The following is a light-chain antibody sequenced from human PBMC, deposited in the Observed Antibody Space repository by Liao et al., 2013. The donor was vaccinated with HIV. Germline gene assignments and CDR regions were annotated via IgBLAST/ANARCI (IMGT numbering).Light chain of an antibody. CDR3: QAWDSSTNYV. J-gene: IGLJ1*01. CDR1: KLGDKY. Sequence: SSELTQPLSVSVSPGQTATITCSGDKLGDKYASWYQQRPGQSPILVIYQDTKRPSGISDRFSGSNSGNTATLTISGTQALDEADYYCQAWDSSTNYVFGTGTQVTVL. V-gene: IGLV3-1*01. CDR2: QDT.